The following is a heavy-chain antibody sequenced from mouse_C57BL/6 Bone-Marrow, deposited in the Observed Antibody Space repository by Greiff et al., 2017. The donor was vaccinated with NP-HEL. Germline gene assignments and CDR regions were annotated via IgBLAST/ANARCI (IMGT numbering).Heavy chain of an antibody. CDR2: ISSGSSTI. J-gene: IGHJ3*01. CDR1: GFTFTDYG. D-gene: IGHD3-1*01. V-gene: IGHV5-17*01. Sequence: EVQRVEPGGGLVKPGGSLKLSCAASGFTFTDYGMHWVRQGPEKGLEWVAYISSGSSTIYYTDKVKGRFTIARDNAKNTLFLQMTSLRAEDTAVYYSARSLTAPWFAYWGQGTLVTVSA. CDR3: ARSLTAPWFAY.